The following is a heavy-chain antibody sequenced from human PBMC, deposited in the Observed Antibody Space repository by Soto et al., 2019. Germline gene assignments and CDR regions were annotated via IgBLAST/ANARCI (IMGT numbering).Heavy chain of an antibody. V-gene: IGHV4-59*12. D-gene: IGHD1-7*01. Sequence: QVQLQESGPGLVRTSETLSLTCTISGGSPSYYYWTWIRQPPGKGLEWIGNIDYSGTTNYNPSLKSRVTISVDTSINQFSLKLSSVAAADTAVYYCARDDRDVYIGNFGYWGQGTLVTVSS. CDR2: IDYSGTT. CDR3: ARDDRDVYIGNFGY. CDR1: GGSPSYYY. J-gene: IGHJ4*02.